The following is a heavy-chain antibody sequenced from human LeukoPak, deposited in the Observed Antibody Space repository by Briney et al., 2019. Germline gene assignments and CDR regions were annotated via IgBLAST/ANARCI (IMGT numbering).Heavy chain of an antibody. Sequence: GGSLRLSCAASGFTFSSYGMHWGRQAPGKGLEWVAVIWYDGKKKYYADSVKGRFTISRDNSKNTLYLQMDSLGAEDTALYYFAKANVYNNGRFDFWGQGILITVSS. CDR3: AKANVYNNGRFDF. CDR2: IWYDGKKK. CDR1: GFTFSSYG. J-gene: IGHJ4*02. V-gene: IGHV3-33*06. D-gene: IGHD5-18*01.